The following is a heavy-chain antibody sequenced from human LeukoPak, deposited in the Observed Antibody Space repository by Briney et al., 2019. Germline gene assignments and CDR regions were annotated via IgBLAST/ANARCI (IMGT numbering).Heavy chain of an antibody. V-gene: IGHV3-30*04. D-gene: IGHD2-2*01. J-gene: IGHJ4*02. Sequence: PGRSLRLPCAASGFTFSSYAMHWVRQAAGKGLEWVAVISYDGSNKYYADSVKGRFTISKDNSKNTLYLQMNSLRAEDTAVYYCARLFRVVVPAANTHFDYWGQGTLVTVSS. CDR3: ARLFRVVVPAANTHFDY. CDR1: GFTFSSYA. CDR2: ISYDGSNK.